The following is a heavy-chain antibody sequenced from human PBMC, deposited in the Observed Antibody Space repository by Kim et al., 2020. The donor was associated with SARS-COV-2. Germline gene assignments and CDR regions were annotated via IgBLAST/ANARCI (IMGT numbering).Heavy chain of an antibody. Sequence: SETLSLTCTVSGGSISSYYWSWIRQPPGKGLEWIGYIYYSGSTNYNPSLKSRVTISVDTSKNQFSLKLSSVTAADTAVYYCARKNPGVVLNYYGMDVWGQGTTVTVSS. D-gene: IGHD3-3*01. V-gene: IGHV4-59*01. CDR2: IYYSGST. J-gene: IGHJ6*02. CDR3: ARKNPGVVLNYYGMDV. CDR1: GGSISSYY.